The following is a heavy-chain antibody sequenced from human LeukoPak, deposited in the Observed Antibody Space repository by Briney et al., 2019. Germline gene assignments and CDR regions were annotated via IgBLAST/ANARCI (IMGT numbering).Heavy chain of an antibody. Sequence: ASVKVSCKASGYTFTGYYMHWVRQAPGQGLEWMGWINPNSGGTNYAQKFQGRVTMTRDTSISTAYMELSRLRSDDTAVYYCARNQGRVSRYFAWWGQGTLVTVSS. J-gene: IGHJ4*02. D-gene: IGHD3-9*01. CDR2: INPNSGGT. CDR3: ARNQGRVSRYFAW. V-gene: IGHV1-2*02. CDR1: GYTFTGYY.